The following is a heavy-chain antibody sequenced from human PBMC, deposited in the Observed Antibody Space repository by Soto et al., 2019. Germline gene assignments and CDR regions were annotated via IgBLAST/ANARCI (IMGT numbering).Heavy chain of an antibody. V-gene: IGHV4-59*01. CDR1: GGSISGYY. CDR3: AREGRLSNYYQYGMDV. CDR2: INNSGST. Sequence: SETLSLTCTVPGGSISGYYWIWLRQPPGKGLEWIGYINNSGSTNYNPALKSRVTISVDTSKNQFSLKLSSVTAADTAVYYCAREGRLSNYYQYGMDVWRQGTTVT. J-gene: IGHJ6*02. D-gene: IGHD2-15*01.